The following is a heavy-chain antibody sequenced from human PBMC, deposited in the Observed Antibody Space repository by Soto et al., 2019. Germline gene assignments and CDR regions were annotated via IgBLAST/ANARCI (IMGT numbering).Heavy chain of an antibody. CDR3: AIDIRHYMDV. V-gene: IGHV3-23*01. J-gene: IGHJ6*03. CDR1: GFTFSNYG. D-gene: IGHD4-17*01. Sequence: EVQLLESGGGLVQPGGSLRLSCAASGFTFSNYGMSWVRQAPGKGLEWVSGISGSGGSTYYADSMKGRFTISRDNSMHTLYLQMHSLRAEDTAVYYCAIDIRHYMDVWGKGTTVTVSS. CDR2: ISGSGGST.